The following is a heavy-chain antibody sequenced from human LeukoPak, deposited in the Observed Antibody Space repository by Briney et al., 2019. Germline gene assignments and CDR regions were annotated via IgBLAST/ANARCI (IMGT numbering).Heavy chain of an antibody. D-gene: IGHD2-21*01. Sequence: GGSLRLSCAASGFIFNSYEMNWVRQAPGKGLEWVSYIGSSGSPIYYADSVKGRFTISRDNAKNLLYLQMNSLRAEDTAVYYCAREGGVVSPLHWGQGTLVTVSS. CDR2: IGSSGSPI. V-gene: IGHV3-48*03. J-gene: IGHJ4*02. CDR3: AREGGVVSPLH. CDR1: GFIFNSYE.